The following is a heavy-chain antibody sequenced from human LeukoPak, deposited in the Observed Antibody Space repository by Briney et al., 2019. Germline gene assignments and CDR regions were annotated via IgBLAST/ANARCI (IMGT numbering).Heavy chain of an antibody. V-gene: IGHV3-23*01. J-gene: IGHJ4*02. CDR3: AKEGCTSAMCYCNC. CDR1: GFIFSSYA. Sequence: GGSLRLSCAASGFIFSSYAMSWVRQVPGKGLEWVSTISGSVGSTYYADSVKGRFTIPRDDPKNTLYLHMNSLRAEDTAVYYCAKEGCTSAMCYCNCWGQGTLVTVSS. CDR2: ISGSVGST. D-gene: IGHD2-2*01.